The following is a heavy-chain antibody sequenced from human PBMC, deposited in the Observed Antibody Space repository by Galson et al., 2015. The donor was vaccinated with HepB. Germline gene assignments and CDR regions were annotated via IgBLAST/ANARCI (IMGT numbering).Heavy chain of an antibody. D-gene: IGHD6-13*01. V-gene: IGHV3-48*02. Sequence: SLRLSCVASGFSFSAFGINWVRQAPGKGLEWVSYISSSSGTIYYADSVKGRFTISRDNAKNSLYLQMNSLRDEDTAVYYCASQIGAALDYWGQGTLVTVSS. CDR2: ISSSSGTI. CDR1: GFSFSAFG. CDR3: ASQIGAALDY. J-gene: IGHJ4*02.